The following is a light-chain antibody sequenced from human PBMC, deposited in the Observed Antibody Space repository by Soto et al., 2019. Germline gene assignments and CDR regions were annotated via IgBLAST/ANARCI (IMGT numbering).Light chain of an antibody. Sequence: QSVLAQPASVSGSRGQSITISCTGTSSDVGRYNYVSWFQQHPGKVPKLIIYDVNNWPSGVSDRFSGSKSGNTASLTITGLQAEDVSDYYCQSHDSSLHASVFGTGTNVTVL. CDR1: SSDVGRYNY. J-gene: IGLJ1*01. CDR3: QSHDSSLHASV. CDR2: DVN. V-gene: IGLV2-14*03.